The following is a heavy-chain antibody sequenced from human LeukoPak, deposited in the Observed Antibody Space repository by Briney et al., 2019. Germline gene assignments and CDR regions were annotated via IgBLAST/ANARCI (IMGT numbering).Heavy chain of an antibody. V-gene: IGHV4-59*01. CDR1: GGSISTYY. CDR2: IYYSGST. Sequence: SETLSLTCTVSGGSISTYYWSWIRQSPGKGLEWIGSIYYSGSTNYNPSLKSRVTISVDTSKNQFPLKLNSVTAADTAVYYCARGHLGLSPWGQGTLVTVSS. D-gene: IGHD3-10*01. J-gene: IGHJ5*02. CDR3: ARGHLGLSP.